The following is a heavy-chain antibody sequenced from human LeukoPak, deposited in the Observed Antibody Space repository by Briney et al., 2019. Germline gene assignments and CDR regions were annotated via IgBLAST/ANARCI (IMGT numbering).Heavy chain of an antibody. D-gene: IGHD1-26*01. CDR2: INPSGGRT. CDR3: ARDQSGQWELRSGWWFDP. Sequence: ASVKVSCKASGYTFTSTYMRWVRQAPGQGLEWMGIINPSGGRTFYAQKFQGRVTMTRDISTTTDYMELSSLRSDDTAVYYCARDQSGQWELRSGWWFDPWGQGTLVTVSS. V-gene: IGHV1-46*01. CDR1: GYTFTSTY. J-gene: IGHJ5*02.